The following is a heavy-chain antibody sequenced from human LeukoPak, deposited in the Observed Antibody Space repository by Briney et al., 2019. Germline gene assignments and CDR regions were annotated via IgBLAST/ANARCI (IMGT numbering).Heavy chain of an antibody. CDR3: ARIQKWFGELLGYYYYMDV. CDR2: ISSSSSYI. Sequence: GGSLRLSCAASGFTFSSYNMNWVRQAPGKGLEWVSSISSSSSYIYYADSVKGRFTISRDNAKKSLCLQMNSLRAEDTAVYYCARIQKWFGELLGYYYYMDVWGKGTTVTVSS. D-gene: IGHD3-10*01. V-gene: IGHV3-21*01. J-gene: IGHJ6*03. CDR1: GFTFSSYN.